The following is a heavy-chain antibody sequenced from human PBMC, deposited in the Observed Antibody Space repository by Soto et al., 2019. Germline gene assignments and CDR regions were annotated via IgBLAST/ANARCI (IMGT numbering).Heavy chain of an antibody. D-gene: IGHD2-2*01. J-gene: IGHJ4*02. CDR3: AKTGDCTSTSCYLPFDY. CDR1: GVTCRNHG. V-gene: IGHV3-23*01. CDR2: ISGSGDRS. Sequence: GGLQRHWYAAAGVTCRNHGGSWVLQNTGKGLEWVSIISGSGDRSNYADSVKGRFTISRDNSKNTLFLQMNSLRAEDTAVYYYAKTGDCTSTSCYLPFDYWGQGTLVTVSS.